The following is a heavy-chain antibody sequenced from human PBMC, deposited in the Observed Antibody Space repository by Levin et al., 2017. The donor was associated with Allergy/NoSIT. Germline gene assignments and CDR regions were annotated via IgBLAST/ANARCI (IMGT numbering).Heavy chain of an antibody. V-gene: IGHV3-74*01. CDR1: GFTFSTYW. CDR3: ARGTYYGMDV. J-gene: IGHJ6*02. Sequence: GGSLRLSCAASGFTFSTYWMHWVRQVPGKGLVWVSRLNTDGSVTSYADSVKGRFTISRDNAKNTLYLQMNILRGEDTAVYYCARGTYYGMDVWGQGNTVTVSS. CDR2: LNTDGSVT.